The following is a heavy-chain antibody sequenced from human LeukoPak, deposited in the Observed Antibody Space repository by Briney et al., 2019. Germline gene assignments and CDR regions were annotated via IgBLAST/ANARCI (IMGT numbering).Heavy chain of an antibody. J-gene: IGHJ3*02. CDR2: INHSGGT. CDR1: GGSFSGYY. Sequence: NPSETLSLTCAVYGGSFSGYYWSWIRQPPGKGLEWIGEINHSGGTNYNPSLKSRVTISVDTSKYQFSLKLSSVTAADTAVYYCARGRPFDIWGQGTMVTVSS. CDR3: ARGRPFDI. V-gene: IGHV4-34*01.